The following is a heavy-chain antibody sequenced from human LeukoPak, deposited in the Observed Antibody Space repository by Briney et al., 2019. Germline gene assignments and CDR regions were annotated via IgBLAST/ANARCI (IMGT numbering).Heavy chain of an antibody. V-gene: IGHV4-38-2*01. CDR2: IYHSGST. CDR3: ARLSGSYGAFDI. J-gene: IGHJ3*02. D-gene: IGHD1-26*01. Sequence: PSETLSLTCAVSGYSISSGYYWGWIRQPPGKGLEWIGSIYHSGSTYYNPSLKSRVTISVDTSKNQLSLKLSSVTAADTAVYYCARLSGSYGAFDIWGQGTMVTVSS. CDR1: GYSISSGYY.